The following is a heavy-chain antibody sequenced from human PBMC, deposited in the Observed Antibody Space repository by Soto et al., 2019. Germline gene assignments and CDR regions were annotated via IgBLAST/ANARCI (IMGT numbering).Heavy chain of an antibody. CDR2: IWYDGSNK. J-gene: IGHJ4*02. D-gene: IGHD2-21*01. CDR1: GYTFSSYG. Sequence: GGSLRLSCAASGYTFSSYGMHWVRQAPGKGLEWVAVIWYDGSNKYYADSVKGRFTISRDNSKDTLYLQMNSLRAEDTAVYYCARDFLPDFGSYFDYWGQGTLVTVSS. V-gene: IGHV3-33*01. CDR3: ARDFLPDFGSYFDY.